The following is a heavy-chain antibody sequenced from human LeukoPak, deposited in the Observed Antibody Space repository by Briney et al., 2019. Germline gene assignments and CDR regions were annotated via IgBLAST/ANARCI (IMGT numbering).Heavy chain of an antibody. D-gene: IGHD6-13*01. V-gene: IGHV4-59*13. CDR2: VYCSGST. Sequence: SETLSLTCTVSGGSINSYYWSWTRQPPGKGLEWIGDVYCSGSTNYNPSLKSRVTISLDTSNNEVSLKLSSVTAADTAVFYCARLSRIASAGAYSYHSMDVWGQGTTVTVSS. CDR1: GGSINSYY. J-gene: IGHJ6*02. CDR3: ARLSRIASAGAYSYHSMDV.